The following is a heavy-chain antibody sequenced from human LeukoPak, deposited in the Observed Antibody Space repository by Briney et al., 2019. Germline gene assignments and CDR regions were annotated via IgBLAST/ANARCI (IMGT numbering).Heavy chain of an antibody. Sequence: SETLSLTCTVSGGSISSYYWSWIRQPPGKGLEWIGYIYYSGSTNYNPSLKSRVTISVDTSKNQFSLKLSSVTAADTAVYYCARVGVEVGYDSTDLGAFDIWGQGTMVTVSS. CDR1: GGSISSYY. D-gene: IGHD3-22*01. CDR2: IYYSGST. CDR3: ARVGVEVGYDSTDLGAFDI. V-gene: IGHV4-59*08. J-gene: IGHJ3*02.